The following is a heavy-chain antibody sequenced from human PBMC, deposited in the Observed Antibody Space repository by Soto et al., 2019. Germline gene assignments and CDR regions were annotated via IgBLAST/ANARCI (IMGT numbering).Heavy chain of an antibody. Sequence: SVKVSCKASGCTFSSYAISWVRQAPGQGLEWMGGIIPIFGTANYAQKFQGRVTITADESTSTAYMELSSLRSEDTAVYYCAKAGSPYYYYYGMDVWGQGTTVTVSS. CDR3: AKAGSPYYYYYGMDV. CDR1: GCTFSSYA. V-gene: IGHV1-69*13. J-gene: IGHJ6*02. CDR2: IIPIFGTA.